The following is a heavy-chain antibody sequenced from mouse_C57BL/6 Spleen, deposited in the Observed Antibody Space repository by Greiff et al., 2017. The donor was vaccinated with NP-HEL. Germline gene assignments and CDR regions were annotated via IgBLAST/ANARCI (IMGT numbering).Heavy chain of an antibody. CDR3: TNYGSPTVDV. CDR2: IDPENGDT. V-gene: IGHV14-4*01. Sequence: VQLKESGAELLRPGASVKLSCTASGFNIKDDYMHWVKQRPEQGLEWIGWIDPENGDTEYASKFQGKATITADTSSNTAYLQLSSLTSEDTAVYYCTNYGSPTVDVWGTGTTVTVSS. J-gene: IGHJ1*03. D-gene: IGHD1-1*01. CDR1: GFNIKDDY.